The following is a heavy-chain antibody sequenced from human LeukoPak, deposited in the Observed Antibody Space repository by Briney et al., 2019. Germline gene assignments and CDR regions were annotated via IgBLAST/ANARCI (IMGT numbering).Heavy chain of an antibody. Sequence: PGGSLRLSCAASGFTFSSYSMNWVRQTPGKGLEWVANIKQDGSEKNYVDPVKGRFTIFRDNARNSLYLQMNSLRAEDTAVYYCASHSYGYNHWGQGTLVIVSS. CDR3: ASHSYGYNH. CDR1: GFTFSSYS. V-gene: IGHV3-7*01. D-gene: IGHD3-16*01. J-gene: IGHJ5*02. CDR2: IKQDGSEK.